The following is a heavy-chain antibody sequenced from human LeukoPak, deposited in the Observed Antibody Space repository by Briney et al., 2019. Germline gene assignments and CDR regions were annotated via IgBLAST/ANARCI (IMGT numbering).Heavy chain of an antibody. CDR2: IIPKAATP. V-gene: IGHV1-69*06. CDR3: ARDLNWETY. D-gene: IGHD7-27*01. J-gene: IGHJ4*02. CDR1: GGTFTSYA. Sequence: SVKVSCKASGGTFTSYAISWVRQAPGEGLEWMGGIIPKAATPNYSQKFQGRVTISADKSTSTAYMELSRLTSEDTAVYYCARDLNWETYWGQGTLVSVSS.